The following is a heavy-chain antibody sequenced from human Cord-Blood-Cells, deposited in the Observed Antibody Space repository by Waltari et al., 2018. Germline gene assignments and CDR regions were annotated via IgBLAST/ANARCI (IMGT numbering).Heavy chain of an antibody. CDR2: IKNKTDGGTR. D-gene: IGHD5-18*01. Sequence: EVQLVESGGGLVKPGGSLRLSCVDSGFTFSNAWMAWVRQAPGEGLACIGLIKNKTDGGTRDYAAPVKGRFTISRNDSKNTLYLQMNSLKTEDTAVYYCTSSEKPTARFDYWGQGTLVTVSS. CDR3: TSSEKPTARFDY. J-gene: IGHJ4*02. CDR1: GFTFSNAW. V-gene: IGHV3-15*01.